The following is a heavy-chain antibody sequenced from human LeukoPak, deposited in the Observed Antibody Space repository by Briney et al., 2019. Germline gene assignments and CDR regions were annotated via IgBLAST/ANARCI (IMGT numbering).Heavy chain of an antibody. J-gene: IGHJ5*02. Sequence: PGGSLRLSCAASGFTFDDYAMHWVRHAPGKGLEWVSLISGDGGSTYYADSVKGRFTISRDNSKNSLYLQMNSLRTEDTALYYCARDRSSTSYNWFDPWGQGTLVTVSS. V-gene: IGHV3-43*02. D-gene: IGHD2-2*01. CDR3: ARDRSSTSYNWFDP. CDR2: ISGDGGST. CDR1: GFTFDDYA.